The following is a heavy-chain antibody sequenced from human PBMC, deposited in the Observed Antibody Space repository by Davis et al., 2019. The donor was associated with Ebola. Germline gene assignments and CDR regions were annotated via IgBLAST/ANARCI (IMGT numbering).Heavy chain of an antibody. CDR3: AKKGVAVAGSYYFDY. CDR2: ISGSGGST. V-gene: IGHV3-23*01. D-gene: IGHD6-19*01. Sequence: GESLKISCAASGFTFSSYWMSWVRQAPGKGLEWVSAISGSGGSTYYADSVKGRFTISRDNSKNTLYLQMNSLRAEDTAVYYCAKKGVAVAGSYYFDYWGQGTLVTVSS. J-gene: IGHJ4*02. CDR1: GFTFSSYW.